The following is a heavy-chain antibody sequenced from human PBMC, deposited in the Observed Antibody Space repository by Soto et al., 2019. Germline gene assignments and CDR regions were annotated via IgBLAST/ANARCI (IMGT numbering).Heavy chain of an antibody. D-gene: IGHD1-1*01. CDR3: ARGPNWNARYYYYGMDV. J-gene: IGHJ6*02. V-gene: IGHV1-69*13. CDR2: IVPIYGIP. CDR1: GGTFNTHA. Sequence: VASVKVSCKTSGGTFNTHAISWVRQAPGHGFEWMGGIVPIYGIPSHAQKFQGRVTITADEPTTTVYMELSSLRSDDTAVYYCARGPNWNARYYYYGMDVWGQGTTVTAP.